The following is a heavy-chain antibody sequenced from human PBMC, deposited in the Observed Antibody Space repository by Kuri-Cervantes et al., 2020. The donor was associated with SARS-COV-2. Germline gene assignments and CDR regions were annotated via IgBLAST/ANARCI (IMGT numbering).Heavy chain of an antibody. CDR3: AKAYWNYNYFDY. CDR1: GFTFSSYA. V-gene: IGHV3-23*01. Sequence: GESLKISCAASGFTFSSYAMSWVRQAPGKGLEWVSAISGSGGSTYYADSVKGRFTISRDNSKNTLYLQMNSLRAEDTVVYYCAKAYWNYNYFDYWGQGTLVTVSS. J-gene: IGHJ4*02. CDR2: ISGSGGST. D-gene: IGHD1-7*01.